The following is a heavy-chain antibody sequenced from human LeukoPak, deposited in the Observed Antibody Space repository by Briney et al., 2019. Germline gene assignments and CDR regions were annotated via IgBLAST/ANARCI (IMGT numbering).Heavy chain of an antibody. D-gene: IGHD6-13*01. V-gene: IGHV1-2*02. CDR3: ARGSIAAWAYYFDY. J-gene: IGHJ4*02. Sequence: ASVKVSCKASGYTFTSYGISWVRQAPGQGLEWMGWINPNSGGTNYAQKFQGRVTMTRDTSISTAYMELSRLRSDDTAVYYRARGSIAAWAYYFDYWGQGTLVTVSS. CDR1: GYTFTSYG. CDR2: INPNSGGT.